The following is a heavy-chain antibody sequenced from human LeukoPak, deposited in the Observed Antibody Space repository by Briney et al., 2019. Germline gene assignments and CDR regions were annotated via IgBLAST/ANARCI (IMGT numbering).Heavy chain of an antibody. J-gene: IGHJ4*02. D-gene: IGHD5-24*01. CDR2: ISTYNDNT. Sequence: ASVKVSCKASGYTFTSYGISWVRQAPGQGLEWMGWISTYNDNTNYAQKLQGRVTMTTDTSTSTAYMELRSLRSDDTAVYYCARANFLWLQLMGYYFDYWGQGTLVTVSS. CDR3: ARANFLWLQLMGYYFDY. CDR1: GYTFTSYG. V-gene: IGHV1-18*01.